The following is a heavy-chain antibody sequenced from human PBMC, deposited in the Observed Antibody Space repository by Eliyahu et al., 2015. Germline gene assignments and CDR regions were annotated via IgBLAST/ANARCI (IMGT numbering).Heavy chain of an antibody. Sequence: QVQLQQWGAGLLKPSETLSLTCAVYGGSFSGYXWXWIRQPPGKGLEWIGEINHSGSTNYNPSLKSRVTISVDTSKNQFSLKLSSVTAADTAVYYCARVHIVVVPAAMDLGYWGQGTLVTVSS. D-gene: IGHD2-2*01. CDR1: GGSFSGYX. V-gene: IGHV4-34*01. CDR2: INHSGST. J-gene: IGHJ4*02. CDR3: ARVHIVVVPAAMDLGY.